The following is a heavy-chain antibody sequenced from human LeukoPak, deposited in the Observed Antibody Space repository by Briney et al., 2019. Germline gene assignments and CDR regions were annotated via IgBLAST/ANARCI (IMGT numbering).Heavy chain of an antibody. CDR3: ARAGYGELFSY. J-gene: IGHJ4*02. CDR1: GFTFSSCE. D-gene: IGHD3-10*01. V-gene: IGHV3-48*03. Sequence: GGSLRLSCAASGFTFSSCEMNWVRQAPGKGLEWVSYISSSGSTIYYADSVKGRFTISRDNAKNSLYLQMNSLRAEDTAVYYCARAGYGELFSYWGQGTLVTVSS. CDR2: ISSSGSTI.